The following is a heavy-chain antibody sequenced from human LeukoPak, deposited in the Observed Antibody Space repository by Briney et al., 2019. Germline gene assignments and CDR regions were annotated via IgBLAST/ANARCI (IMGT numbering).Heavy chain of an antibody. D-gene: IGHD4-17*01. CDR2: IYYSGGT. CDR3: AREGGDSVGDAFDI. CDR1: GCSISGYY. Sequence: SETLSLTCTASGCSISGYYWSWIRQPPGKGLEWVGYIYYSGGTNYNPSLKSRVTISVDTSKNQFSLNLISVTAADTATYYCAREGGDSVGDAFDIWGQGTMVTVSS. J-gene: IGHJ3*02. V-gene: IGHV4-59*01.